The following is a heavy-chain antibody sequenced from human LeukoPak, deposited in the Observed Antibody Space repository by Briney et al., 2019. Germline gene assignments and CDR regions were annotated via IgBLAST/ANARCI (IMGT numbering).Heavy chain of an antibody. V-gene: IGHV3-48*04. CDR2: ISYSSSTI. Sequence: GGSPRLSCAASGFTLSAYSMNWVRQAPGKGLEWVSYISYSSSTIDYAASVKGRFTISRDNAKNSLFLQMNSLRAEDTAVYYCARGDGYNDAEYLQHWGRGTLVTVS. CDR1: GFTLSAYS. D-gene: IGHD5-24*01. J-gene: IGHJ1*01. CDR3: ARGDGYNDAEYLQH.